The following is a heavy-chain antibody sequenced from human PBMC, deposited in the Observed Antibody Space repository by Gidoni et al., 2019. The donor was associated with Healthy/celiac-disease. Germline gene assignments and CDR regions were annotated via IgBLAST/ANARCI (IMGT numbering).Heavy chain of an antibody. D-gene: IGHD3-9*01. CDR2: IYPGDSDT. V-gene: IGHV5-51*01. J-gene: IGHJ5*02. CDR3: ARLHTPILTGYYYWFDP. Sequence: EVQLVQSGAAVKKPGESLKLSCTGSGYSFPSYWIGWVRQMPGKGLEWMGIIYPGDSDTRYSPSFQGQVTISADKSISTAYLQWSSLKASDTAMYYCARLHTPILTGYYYWFDPWGQGTLVTVSS. CDR1: GYSFPSYW.